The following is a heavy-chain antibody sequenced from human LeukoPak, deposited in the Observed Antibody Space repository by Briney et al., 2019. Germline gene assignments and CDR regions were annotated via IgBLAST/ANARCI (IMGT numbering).Heavy chain of an antibody. V-gene: IGHV4-39*01. D-gene: IGHD1-1*01. J-gene: IGHJ4*02. CDR2: INHLGST. CDR3: KRHAVGTTNGY. CDR1: GGAISSSNHY. Sequence: PSETLSLTCTVTGGAISSSNHYCGWIRQSPGKGLEWIATINHLGSTYYNPSLQSRVTISADPPKNQFSLKMTSVTAADTAVYCCKRHAVGTTNGYWGQGALVTVSS.